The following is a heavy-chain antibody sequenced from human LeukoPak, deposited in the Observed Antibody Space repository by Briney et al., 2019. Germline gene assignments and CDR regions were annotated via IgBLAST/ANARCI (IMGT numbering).Heavy chain of an antibody. CDR1: GFTFSSYA. Sequence: GGSLRLSCAASGFTFSSYAMSWVRQAPGKGLEWVSAISGSGGSTYYADSVKGRFTISRDNSKNTLYLQMNSLRAEDTAVYYCAKDTSITIFGVVITYYMDVWGKGTTVTVSS. CDR2: ISGSGGST. D-gene: IGHD3-3*01. J-gene: IGHJ6*03. CDR3: AKDTSITIFGVVITYYMDV. V-gene: IGHV3-23*01.